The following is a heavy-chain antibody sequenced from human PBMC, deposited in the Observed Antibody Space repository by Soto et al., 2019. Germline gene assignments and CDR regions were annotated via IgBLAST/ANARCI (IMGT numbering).Heavy chain of an antibody. CDR2: IWYDGINK. CDR3: ARDRVQMVDGLDV. D-gene: IGHD2-15*01. Sequence: QVQLVESGGGVVQPGRSLRLSCAASGFTFSNNGMHWVRQAPGKGLEWVAAIWYDGINKYYADSVKGRFIISRDNSKNTVYLQMNSLRAEDTAVYYCARDRVQMVDGLDVWGQGTTVTVSS. CDR1: GFTFSNNG. J-gene: IGHJ6*02. V-gene: IGHV3-33*01.